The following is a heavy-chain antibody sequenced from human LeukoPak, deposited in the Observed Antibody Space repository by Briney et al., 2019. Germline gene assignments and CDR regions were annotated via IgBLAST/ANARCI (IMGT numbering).Heavy chain of an antibody. CDR2: ISSSSSYT. Sequence: GGSLRLSWAASGFTFSDYYMSWIRQAPGKGLEWVSYISSSSSYTNYADSVKGRFTISRDNAKNSLYLQMNSLRAEDTAVYYCARAAAVTYFDYWGQGTLVTVSS. J-gene: IGHJ4*02. D-gene: IGHD4-23*01. V-gene: IGHV3-11*05. CDR3: ARAAAVTYFDY. CDR1: GFTFSDYY.